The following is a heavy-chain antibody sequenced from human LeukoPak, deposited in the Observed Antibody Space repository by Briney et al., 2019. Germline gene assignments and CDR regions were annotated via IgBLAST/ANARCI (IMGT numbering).Heavy chain of an antibody. J-gene: IGHJ4*02. CDR2: IYTSGST. D-gene: IGHD4-17*01. Sequence: SETLTLTCTVSGGSISSGSYYWSWIRQPAGKGLEWIGRIYTSGSTNYNPSLKSRVTMSVDTSKNQFSLNLNSVTAADTAVYYCARGPTTVTRAFDYWGQGTLVTVSS. CDR3: ARGPTTVTRAFDY. V-gene: IGHV4-61*02. CDR1: GGSISSGSYY.